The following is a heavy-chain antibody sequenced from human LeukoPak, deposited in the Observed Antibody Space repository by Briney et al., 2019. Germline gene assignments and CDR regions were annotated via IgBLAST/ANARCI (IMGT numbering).Heavy chain of an antibody. CDR2: ICGSGGCT. Sequence: GSLRLSCAASGFTFNTYAIYWVRQAPGEGLELVSGICGSGGCTYYADSVKGRFTISRDNSKNTVYLQMNSLTADDTAVYYCAKTTVGYSSGRYPGWPADCWGQGTLVTVSP. D-gene: IGHD6-19*01. CDR1: GFTFNTYA. V-gene: IGHV3-23*01. CDR3: AKTTVGYSSGRYPGWPADC. J-gene: IGHJ4*02.